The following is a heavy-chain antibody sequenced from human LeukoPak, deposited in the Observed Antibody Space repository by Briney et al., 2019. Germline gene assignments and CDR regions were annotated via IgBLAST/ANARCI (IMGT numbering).Heavy chain of an antibody. J-gene: IGHJ4*02. CDR3: ARARWDIVATGFDY. CDR1: GGSISSSSYY. CDR2: IYYSGST. D-gene: IGHD5-12*01. V-gene: IGHV4-61*01. Sequence: PSETLSLTCTVSGGSISSSSYYWSWIRQPPGKGLEWIGYIYYSGSTNYNPSLKSRVTISVDTSKNQFSLKLSSVTAADTAVYYCARARWDIVATGFDYWGQGTLVTVSS.